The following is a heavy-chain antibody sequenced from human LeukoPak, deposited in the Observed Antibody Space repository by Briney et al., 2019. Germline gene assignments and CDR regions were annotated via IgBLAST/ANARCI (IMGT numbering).Heavy chain of an antibody. D-gene: IGHD3-16*01. V-gene: IGHV1-2*02. CDR3: AKDRGSYYRQDFDY. Sequence: ASVKVSCKASGYSFTAYYMHWVRQAPGQGPAWMGWINPNSGDTKYAQKFQGGVTMTRDTSISTVYMELSSLRSDDTAVYYCAKDRGSYYRQDFDYWGQGTLVTVSP. CDR1: GYSFTAYY. CDR2: INPNSGDT. J-gene: IGHJ4*02.